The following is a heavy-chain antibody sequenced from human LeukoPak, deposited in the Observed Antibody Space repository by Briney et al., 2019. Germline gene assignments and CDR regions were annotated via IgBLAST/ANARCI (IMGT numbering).Heavy chain of an antibody. V-gene: IGHV4-4*07. J-gene: IGHJ6*03. CDR3: AGGHSGSSAKILYYYYMDV. CDR2: VYTNGGT. D-gene: IGHD1-26*01. CDR1: GGSINSDF. Sequence: SETLSLTCVVSGGSINSDFWSWIRQPAGKGLEWIGRVYTNGGTNYNPPLKSRVTISIDTAKNQFSLRVRSVTAADTAIYYCAGGHSGSSAKILYYYYMDVWGKGTTVTVSS.